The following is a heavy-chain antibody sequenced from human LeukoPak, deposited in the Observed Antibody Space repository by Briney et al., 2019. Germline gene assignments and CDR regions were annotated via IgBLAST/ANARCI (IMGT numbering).Heavy chain of an antibody. J-gene: IGHJ4*02. CDR2: IYPVDSDT. Sequence: GESLKISCKGSGYSFTSSWIGWVRQMPGKGLEWMGIIYPVDSDTKYSPSFQGQVTISAGKSISTAFLQWSSLKASDTAMYYCARPSGTYNRFDYWGQGTLVTVSS. V-gene: IGHV5-51*01. CDR1: GYSFTSSW. CDR3: ARPSGTYNRFDY. D-gene: IGHD1-26*01.